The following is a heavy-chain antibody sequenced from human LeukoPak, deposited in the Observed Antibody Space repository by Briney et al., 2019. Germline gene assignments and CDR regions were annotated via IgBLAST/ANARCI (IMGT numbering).Heavy chain of an antibody. Sequence: GASVKVSCKASGDTFTGYYMHWVRQAPGQGLEWMGWINPNSGGTNYAQKFQGRVTMTRDTSISTAYMELSRLRSDDTAVYYCARSGSSGARAHFQHWGQGTLVTVSS. CDR3: ARSGSSGARAHFQH. V-gene: IGHV1-2*02. D-gene: IGHD6-19*01. CDR2: INPNSGGT. CDR1: GDTFTGYY. J-gene: IGHJ1*01.